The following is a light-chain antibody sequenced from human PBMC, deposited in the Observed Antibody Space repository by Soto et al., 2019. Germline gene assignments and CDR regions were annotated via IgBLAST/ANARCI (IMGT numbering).Light chain of an antibody. CDR1: QSISSW. CDR2: DAS. V-gene: IGKV1-5*01. J-gene: IGKJ1*01. Sequence: GDRVTITCRASQSISSWLAWYQQKPGKAPKILIYDASSLESGVPSRFSGSGSGTEFTLTISRLQPDDFETYYCQQYNSYSWTFGQGTKVDIK. CDR3: QQYNSYSWT.